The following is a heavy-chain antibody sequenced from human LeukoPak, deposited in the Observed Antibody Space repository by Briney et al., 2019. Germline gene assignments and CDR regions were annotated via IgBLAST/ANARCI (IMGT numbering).Heavy chain of an antibody. V-gene: IGHV3-33*01. CDR1: GFTFSSYG. CDR2: IWYDGSDK. Sequence: GRSLRLSCAASGFTFSSYGMHWVRQAPGKGLEWVAVIWYDGSDKYYADSVKGRFTISRANSKNTPYLQMNSLRAEDTAVYYCARDKGRGAFDIWGQGTMVTVSS. D-gene: IGHD3-10*01. J-gene: IGHJ3*02. CDR3: ARDKGRGAFDI.